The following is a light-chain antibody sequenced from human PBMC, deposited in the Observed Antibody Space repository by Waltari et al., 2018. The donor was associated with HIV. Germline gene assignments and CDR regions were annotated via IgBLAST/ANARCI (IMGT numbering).Light chain of an antibody. V-gene: IGLV1-40*01. CDR1: SSNLGTGHD. J-gene: IGLJ2*01. CDR3: QSYDSSLSGVV. CDR2: GDN. Sequence: QSVLTQPPSVSGAPGQRVTISCTGSSSNLGTGHDVHWYQQLPGTAPRLLIYGDNNRPAGVPDRFSGSKSGTSASLAITGLQAEDEADYDCQSYDSSLSGVVFGGGTKLTVL.